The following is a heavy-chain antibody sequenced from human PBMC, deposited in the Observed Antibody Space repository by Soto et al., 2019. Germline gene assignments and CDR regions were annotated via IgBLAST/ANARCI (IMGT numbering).Heavy chain of an antibody. D-gene: IGHD3-3*01. CDR3: ARTDRLGYYPYF. Sequence: SETLSLTCAVSGDSISRGYHWAWIRQPPGKGLEWVASIYHSGTTYYNPSLTSRVTISVDTSKNQFYLRLSSVTAADSAVYYCARTDRLGYYPYF. CDR1: GDSISRGYH. V-gene: IGHV4-38-2*01. CDR2: IYHSGTT. J-gene: IGHJ2*01.